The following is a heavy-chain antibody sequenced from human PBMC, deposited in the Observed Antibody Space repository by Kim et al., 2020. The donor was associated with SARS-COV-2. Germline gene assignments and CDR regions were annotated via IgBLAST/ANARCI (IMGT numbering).Heavy chain of an antibody. Sequence: SGSPNYTPSRKSRVTISVVTSKNQFSLKVSSVTAADTAVYYCARGSRVTRWGQGTLVTVSS. J-gene: IGHJ4*02. CDR2: SGSP. CDR3: ARGSRVTR. V-gene: IGHV4-59*09. D-gene: IGHD2-21*02.